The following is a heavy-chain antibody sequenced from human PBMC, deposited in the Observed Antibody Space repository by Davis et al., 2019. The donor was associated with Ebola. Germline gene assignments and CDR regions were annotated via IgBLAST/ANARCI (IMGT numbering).Heavy chain of an antibody. CDR3: ARDNGREYGTGSFDY. CDR1: GFTFSSYG. V-gene: IGHV3-33*01. CDR2: IWYDGSNK. Sequence: GESLKISCAASGFTFSSYGMHWVRQAPGKGLEWVAVIWYDGSNKYYADSVKGRFTISRDNSKNTLYLQMNSLRAEDTAVYYCARDNGREYGTGSFDYWGQGTLVTVSS. J-gene: IGHJ4*02. D-gene: IGHD2-8*01.